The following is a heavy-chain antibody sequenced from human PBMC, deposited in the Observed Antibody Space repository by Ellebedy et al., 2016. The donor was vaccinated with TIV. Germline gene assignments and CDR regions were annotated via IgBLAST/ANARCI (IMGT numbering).Heavy chain of an antibody. D-gene: IGHD3-10*02. CDR2: IYWDDDK. V-gene: IGHV2-5*02. CDR3: AHRTMSTHAFDI. J-gene: IGHJ3*02. CDR1: GFSLSTSGVG. Sequence: SGPTLVXPTQTLTLTCTFSGFSLSTSGVGVGWIRQPPGKALEWLALIYWDDDKRYSPSLKSRLTISKDTSKNQVVLTMTNMDPVDTATYYCAHRTMSTHAFDIWGQGTMVTVSS.